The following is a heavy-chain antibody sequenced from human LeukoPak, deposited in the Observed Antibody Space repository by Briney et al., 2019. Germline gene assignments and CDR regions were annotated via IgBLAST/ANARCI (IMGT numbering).Heavy chain of an antibody. CDR2: IYYSGST. J-gene: IGHJ4*02. Sequence: SETLSHTCTVSGGSISSHYWSWIRQPPGKGLEWIGYIYYSGSTNYNPSLKSRVTISVDTSKNQFSLKLSSVTAADTAVYYCARARDFGVVDYWGQGTLVTVSS. CDR3: ARARDFGVVDY. V-gene: IGHV4-59*11. CDR1: GGSISSHY. D-gene: IGHD3-3*01.